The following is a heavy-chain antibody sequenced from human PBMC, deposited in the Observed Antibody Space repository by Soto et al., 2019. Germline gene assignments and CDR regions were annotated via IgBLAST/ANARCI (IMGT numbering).Heavy chain of an antibody. CDR1: GFTFSNYW. V-gene: IGHV3-74*01. Sequence: GGSLRLSCAASGFTFSNYWMHWVRQVPGKGLVWVSRCNSDGSSTSYADSVKGRFTISRDNAKDTLYLQMYSLRAEDTAVYYCARDRRQAEEFDYWGRGTLVTVSS. CDR2: CNSDGSST. J-gene: IGHJ4*02. CDR3: ARDRRQAEEFDY.